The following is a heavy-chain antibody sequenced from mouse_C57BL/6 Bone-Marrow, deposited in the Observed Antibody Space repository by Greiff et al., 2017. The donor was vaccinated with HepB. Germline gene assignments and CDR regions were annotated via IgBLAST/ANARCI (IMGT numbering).Heavy chain of an antibody. D-gene: IGHD1-1*01. V-gene: IGHV1-81*01. CDR3: ATDYYGSSYDDY. J-gene: IGHJ2*01. CDR2: IYPRSGNT. CDR1: GYTFTSYG. Sequence: VQVVESGAELARPGASVKLSCKASGYTFTSYGISWVKQRTGQGLEWIGEIYPRSGNTYYNEKFKGKATLTADKSSSTAYMELRSLTSEDSAVYFCATDYYGSSYDDYWGQGTTLTVSS.